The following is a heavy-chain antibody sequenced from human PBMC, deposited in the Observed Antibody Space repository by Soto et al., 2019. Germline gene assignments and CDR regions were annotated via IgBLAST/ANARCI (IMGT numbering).Heavy chain of an antibody. CDR3: ARDLGNYVFDP. CDR1: GFTVSSNY. Sequence: EVQLVESGGGLVQPGGSLRLSCAASGFTVSSNYMSWVRQAPGKGLEWVSVIYSGGSTYYADSVKGRFTISRHNSKNMLYLQMNSLRAEDTAVYYCARDLGNYVFDPWGQGTLVTVSS. D-gene: IGHD4-4*01. CDR2: IYSGGST. J-gene: IGHJ5*02. V-gene: IGHV3-53*04.